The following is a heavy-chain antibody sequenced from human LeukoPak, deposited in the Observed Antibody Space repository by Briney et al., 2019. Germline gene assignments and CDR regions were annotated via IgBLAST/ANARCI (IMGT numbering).Heavy chain of an antibody. D-gene: IGHD3-10*01. CDR2: ISAYNGNT. V-gene: IGHV1-18*01. Sequence: ASVKVSCKASGYTFTSYGISWVRQAPGQGLEWMGWISAYNGNTNYAQKLQGRVTMTTDTSTSTAYMELRSLRSDDTAVYYCARGGVTMVRGVTPSYYYYMDVWGKGTTVTISS. CDR3: ARGGVTMVRGVTPSYYYYMDV. J-gene: IGHJ6*03. CDR1: GYTFTSYG.